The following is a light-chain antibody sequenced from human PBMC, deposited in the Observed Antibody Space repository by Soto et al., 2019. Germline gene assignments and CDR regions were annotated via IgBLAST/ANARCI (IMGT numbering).Light chain of an antibody. J-gene: IGLJ1*01. V-gene: IGLV2-8*01. CDR2: EVN. Sequence: QSVLTQPPSASGSPGQSVTISCTGTSSDVGGYDYVSWYQHHPGKAPKLIIYEVNKRPSGVPDRFSGSKSGNTASLTVSGLQTEDEADYYCSSYAGSYRVFGTGTKVTVL. CDR3: SSYAGSYRV. CDR1: SSDVGGYDY.